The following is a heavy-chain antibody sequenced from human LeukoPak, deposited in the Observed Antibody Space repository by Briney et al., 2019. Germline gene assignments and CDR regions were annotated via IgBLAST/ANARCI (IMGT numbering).Heavy chain of an antibody. CDR2: IDGGGTIT. Sequence: SGGSLRLSCAASGFTFSDYYMSWIRQVPGKGLEWLSYIDGGGTITYYAAFEEGRFTISRDNAKNSVYLQMDSLGAEDTAVYYCARDRGYGSGYYFDNWGQGTLVTVSS. V-gene: IGHV3-11*04. CDR3: ARDRGYGSGYYFDN. D-gene: IGHD3-3*01. J-gene: IGHJ4*02. CDR1: GFTFSDYY.